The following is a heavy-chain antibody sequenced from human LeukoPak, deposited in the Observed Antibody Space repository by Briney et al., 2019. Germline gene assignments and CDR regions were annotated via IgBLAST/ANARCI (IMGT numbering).Heavy chain of an antibody. D-gene: IGHD1-26*01. CDR3: AKTQLVGSYHPPGY. V-gene: IGHV3-7*01. J-gene: IGHJ4*02. Sequence: GGSLRLSCAASGFTFSSYWMSWVRQAPGKGLEWVANIKQDGSEKYYADSVKGRFTISRDNSKNTLYLQMNDLRPEDTAVYYCAKTQLVGSYHPPGYCGQGTLVTVSS. CDR1: GFTFSSYW. CDR2: IKQDGSEK.